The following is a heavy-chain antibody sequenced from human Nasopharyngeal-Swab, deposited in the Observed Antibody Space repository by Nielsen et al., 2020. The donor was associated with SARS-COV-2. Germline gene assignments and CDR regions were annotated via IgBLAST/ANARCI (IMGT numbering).Heavy chain of an antibody. CDR2: IKQDGSEK. CDR3: ARGLPVDY. V-gene: IGHV3-7*01. CDR1: GFTFGSYW. J-gene: IGHJ4*02. Sequence: GVLKISCAAPGFTFGSYWMHWVRQAPGKGLEWVANIKQDGSEKQYLDSVKGRFTISRDNSKNSLYLQMNSLRVEDTAVYYCARGLPVDYWGQGTLVTVSS.